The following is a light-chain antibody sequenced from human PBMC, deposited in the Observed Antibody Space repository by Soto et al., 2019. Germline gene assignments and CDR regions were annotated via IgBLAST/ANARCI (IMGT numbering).Light chain of an antibody. V-gene: IGKV3-15*01. CDR1: QSVNSN. J-gene: IGKJ1*01. CDR2: ASS. Sequence: EIVMTQSPDTLSVSPGERAILSCRASQSVNSNLAWYQQKPGQAPRLLIYASSTRASGIPARFSGSGSGTEFTLSISSLQSEDSALYYCQQYNSWLTWTFGQGTKVEIK. CDR3: QQYNSWLTWT.